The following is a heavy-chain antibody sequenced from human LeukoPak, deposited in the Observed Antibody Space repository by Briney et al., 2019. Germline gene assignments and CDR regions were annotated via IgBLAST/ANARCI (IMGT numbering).Heavy chain of an antibody. CDR1: GNTLTEFS. CDR3: ARSSGRSPNRDYMDV. V-gene: IGHV1-24*01. Sequence: ASVKVSCKLSGNTLTEFSMHWVRQAPGKGLEWMGGFDPEDGKTIYAQKFQGRVTMTEDTSTDTAYMELSSLRSEDTAVYYCARSSGRSPNRDYMDVWGKGTTVTISS. CDR2: FDPEDGKT. D-gene: IGHD1-14*01. J-gene: IGHJ6*03.